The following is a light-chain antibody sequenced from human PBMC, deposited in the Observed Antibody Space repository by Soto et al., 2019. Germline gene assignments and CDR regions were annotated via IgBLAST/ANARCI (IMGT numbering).Light chain of an antibody. CDR2: EVS. CDR1: ISDVGGYNY. J-gene: IGLJ3*02. Sequence: QSALTQPASVSGSPGQSITISCTGTISDVGGYNYVSWYQQHPGKAPKLMIYEVSNRPSGVSNRFSGSKSGNTASLTISGLQADDEADYYCTSYASSNTLVFGGGTKLTVL. V-gene: IGLV2-14*01. CDR3: TSYASSNTLV.